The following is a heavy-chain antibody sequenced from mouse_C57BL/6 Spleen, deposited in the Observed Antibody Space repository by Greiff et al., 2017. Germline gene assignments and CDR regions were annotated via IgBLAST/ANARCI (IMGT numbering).Heavy chain of an antibody. Sequence: EESGPGLVKPSQSLSLTCSVTGYSITSGYYWNWIRQFPGNKLEWMGYISYDGSNNYKPSLKNRISITRDTSKNQFFLKLNSVTTEDTATYYCASWGMVSYWYFDVWGTGTTVTVSS. V-gene: IGHV3-6*01. CDR1: GYSITSGYY. CDR3: ASWGMVSYWYFDV. J-gene: IGHJ1*03. CDR2: ISYDGSN. D-gene: IGHD2-2*01.